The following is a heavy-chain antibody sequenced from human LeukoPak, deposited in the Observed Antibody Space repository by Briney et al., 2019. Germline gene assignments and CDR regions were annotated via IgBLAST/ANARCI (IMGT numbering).Heavy chain of an antibody. D-gene: IGHD3-10*01. Sequence: SETMSLTCTVSGGSISSSHYYWGWIRQTPGKGLEWIGTIYYSGTTYYNPSLESRATISEDTSKNQFSLTLRSVNAGDTAVYYRARQISDYYYHYIEVWGKGTTVTVSS. J-gene: IGHJ6*03. V-gene: IGHV4-39*01. CDR2: IYYSGTT. CDR1: GGSISSSHYY. CDR3: ARQISDYYYHYIEV.